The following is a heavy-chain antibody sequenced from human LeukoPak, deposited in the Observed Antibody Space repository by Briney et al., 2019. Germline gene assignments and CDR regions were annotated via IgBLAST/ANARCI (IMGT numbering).Heavy chain of an antibody. CDR3: ARISSSYDYDY. CDR1: GFTFRSYG. D-gene: IGHD6-6*01. V-gene: IGHV3-64*01. CDR2: ISSNGGST. J-gene: IGHJ4*02. Sequence: PGGSLRLSCAASGFTFRSYGMHWVRQAPGKGLEYVAAISSNGGSTEYANSVKGRFTISRDNSKNTLYLQMGSLRAEDMAVYYCARISSSYDYDYWGQGTLVTVSS.